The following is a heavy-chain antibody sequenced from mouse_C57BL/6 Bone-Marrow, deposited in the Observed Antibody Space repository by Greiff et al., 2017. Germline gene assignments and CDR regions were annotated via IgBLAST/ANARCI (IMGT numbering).Heavy chain of an antibody. Sequence: EVQVVESEGGLVQPGSSMKLTCTVSGFTFSDYYMAWVRQVPEKGLEWVANIIYDGSSTYYLDSLKSRFIISRNNAKNILYLQMSSLKSKYTATYYCGVRYAMDYWGQGTSVTVSS. J-gene: IGHJ4*01. CDR3: GVRYAMDY. V-gene: IGHV5-16*01. D-gene: IGHD5-1*01. CDR1: GFTFSDYY. CDR2: IIYDGSST.